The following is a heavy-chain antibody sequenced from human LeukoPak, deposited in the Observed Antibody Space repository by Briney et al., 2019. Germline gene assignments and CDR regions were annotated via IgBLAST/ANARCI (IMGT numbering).Heavy chain of an antibody. J-gene: IGHJ6*02. V-gene: IGHV3-74*01. Sequence: GGSLRLSCAASGFTFSSYWMHWVRQAPGKGLVWVSRINSDGSSTSYADSVKGRFSISRDNAKNTLYLQMNSLRAEDTAVYYCARDPQWELPAMDVWGQGTTVTVSS. CDR1: GFTFSSYW. D-gene: IGHD1-26*01. CDR3: ARDPQWELPAMDV. CDR2: INSDGSST.